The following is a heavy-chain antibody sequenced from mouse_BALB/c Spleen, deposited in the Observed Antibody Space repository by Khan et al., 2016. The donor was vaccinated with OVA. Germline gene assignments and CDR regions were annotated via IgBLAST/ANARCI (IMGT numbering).Heavy chain of an antibody. D-gene: IGHD4-1*01. J-gene: IGHJ3*01. V-gene: IGHV3-2*02. Sequence: VQLQQSGPGLVKPSQSLSLTCTVTGYSITSDYAWNWIRQFPGNKLEWMGYISYSGRTSYNPSLKSRISVTRDTSKNQFFLQLNSVTTKDTATYYCAMGRTYWGQGTLVTVSA. CDR3: AMGRTY. CDR2: ISYSGRT. CDR1: GYSITSDYA.